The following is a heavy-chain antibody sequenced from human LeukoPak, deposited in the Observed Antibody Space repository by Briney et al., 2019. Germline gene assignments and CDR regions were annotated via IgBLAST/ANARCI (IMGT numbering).Heavy chain of an antibody. CDR3: ARTNQISETAFDI. Sequence: SETLSLTCTVSRGSINNYYWSWIRQPPGKGLEWIGYILSSGSTHSNPSVKSRVTISVDTSKNQFSLKLSSVTAADTAVYYCARTNQISETAFDIWGQGTMVIVSS. V-gene: IGHV4-59*01. CDR1: RGSINNYY. D-gene: IGHD1-14*01. CDR2: ILSSGST. J-gene: IGHJ3*02.